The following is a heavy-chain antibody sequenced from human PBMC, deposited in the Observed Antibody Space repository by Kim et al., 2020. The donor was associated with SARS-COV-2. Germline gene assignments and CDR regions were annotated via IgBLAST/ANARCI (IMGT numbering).Heavy chain of an antibody. CDR2: IYYSGST. Sequence: SETLSLTCTVSSGSIINYYWSWIRQPPGKGLEWIGHIYYSGSTNYNPHLKSRVTITVETSKNQFSLKLNSVTAADTAVYYCARMGSSGWFESAFDIWGQGTRVTVSS. V-gene: IGHV4-59*01. D-gene: IGHD6-19*01. J-gene: IGHJ3*02. CDR1: SGSIINYY. CDR3: ARMGSSGWFESAFDI.